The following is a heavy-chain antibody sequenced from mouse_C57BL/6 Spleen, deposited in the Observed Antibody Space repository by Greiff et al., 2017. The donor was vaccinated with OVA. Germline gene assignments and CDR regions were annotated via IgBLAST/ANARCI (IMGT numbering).Heavy chain of an antibody. CDR1: GFTFSDYG. J-gene: IGHJ2*01. CDR2: ISSGSSTI. V-gene: IGHV5-17*01. D-gene: IGHD4-1*01. CDR3: ARSWDYYFDY. Sequence: EVKLVESGGGLVKPGGSLKLSCAASGFTFSDYGMHWVRQAPEKGLEWVAYISSGSSTIYYADTVKGRFTISRDNAKNTLFLQMTSLRSEDTAMYYCARSWDYYFDYWGQGTTLTVSS.